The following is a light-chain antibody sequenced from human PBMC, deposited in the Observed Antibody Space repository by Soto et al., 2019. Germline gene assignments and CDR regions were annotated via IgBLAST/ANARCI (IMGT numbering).Light chain of an antibody. CDR2: GAS. CDR1: QSVSSN. Sequence: EIVMTQSPATLSVSPGERATPSCRASQSVSSNLAWYQQKPGQAPRLFIYGASTRATGIPARFSGSGSGTEFTLTISSLQSEDFAVYYCQQYNNWPAITFGQGTRLEIK. CDR3: QQYNNWPAIT. J-gene: IGKJ5*01. V-gene: IGKV3D-15*01.